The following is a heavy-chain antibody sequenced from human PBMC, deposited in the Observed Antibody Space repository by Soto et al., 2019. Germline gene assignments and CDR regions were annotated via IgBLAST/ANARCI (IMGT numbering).Heavy chain of an antibody. CDR1: GFTFTDYA. CDR3: ARGSSGYISSWYYFDY. CDR2: ISGIGGST. J-gene: IGHJ4*02. V-gene: IGHV3-23*01. Sequence: GGSLRLSCAASGFTFTDYALSWVRQSPGKGLEWVATISGIGGSTYLADSVKGRLSISRDNSKNTVSLLMNSLRAEDTAVYFCARGSSGYISSWYYFDYWGRGTLVTVSS. D-gene: IGHD6-13*01.